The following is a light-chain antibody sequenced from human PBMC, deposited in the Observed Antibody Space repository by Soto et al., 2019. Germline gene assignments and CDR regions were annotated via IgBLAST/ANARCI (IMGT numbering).Light chain of an antibody. Sequence: QSALTQPASVSGSPGQSITISCTGTSSDVGSYNLVSWYQQHPGKAPKLMIYEGSKRPSGVSNRFSGSKSGNTPSLTISGLQAEDEADYYCCSYAGSSFYVFGTGTKLTVL. CDR2: EGS. V-gene: IGLV2-23*01. J-gene: IGLJ1*01. CDR1: SSDVGSYNL. CDR3: CSYAGSSFYV.